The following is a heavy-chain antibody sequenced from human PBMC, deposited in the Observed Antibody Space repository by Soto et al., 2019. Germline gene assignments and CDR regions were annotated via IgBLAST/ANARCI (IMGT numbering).Heavy chain of an antibody. D-gene: IGHD3-10*01. Sequence: ASVKVSCKASGYTFTENDIHWVRQATGQGLEWMGWMNSNSGNTRYAQKFQGRVNITRDNSITTAYMALSSLRSQHRPVYFCVRARLNYYTADYFDYWGQGTLVTVSS. CDR2: MNSNSGNT. CDR1: GYTFTEND. J-gene: IGHJ4*02. V-gene: IGHV1-8*01. CDR3: VRARLNYYTADYFDY.